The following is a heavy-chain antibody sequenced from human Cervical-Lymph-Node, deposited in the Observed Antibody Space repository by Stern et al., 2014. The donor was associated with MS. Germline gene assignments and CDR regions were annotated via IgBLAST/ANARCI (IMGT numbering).Heavy chain of an antibody. J-gene: IGHJ4*02. CDR1: GFSLSNARMG. V-gene: IGHV2-26*01. Sequence: QITLKESGPVLVKPTETLTLTCTVSGFSLSNARMGVSWIRQPPGKALEWLAHIFLDDEKSYSTTLKSRLTISKDTTKNQVVLTMTNMDPVDTATYYCARSYYYYDSSGYYPDFDYWGQGTLVTVSS. CDR2: IFLDDEK. D-gene: IGHD3-22*01. CDR3: ARSYYYYDSSGYYPDFDY.